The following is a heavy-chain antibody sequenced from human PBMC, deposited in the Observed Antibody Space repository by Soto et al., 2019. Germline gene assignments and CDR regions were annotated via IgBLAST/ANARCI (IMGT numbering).Heavy chain of an antibody. D-gene: IGHD2-15*01. CDR3: AADGGLYCSGGSCYVAYYYYGMDV. Sequence: SVKVSCKASGFTFTSSAVQWVRQARGQRLEWIGWIVVGSGNTNYAQKFQERVTITRDMSTSTAYMELSSLRSEDTAVYYCAADGGLYCSGGSCYVAYYYYGMDVWGQGTTVNVSS. CDR1: GFTFTSSA. V-gene: IGHV1-58*01. J-gene: IGHJ6*02. CDR2: IVVGSGNT.